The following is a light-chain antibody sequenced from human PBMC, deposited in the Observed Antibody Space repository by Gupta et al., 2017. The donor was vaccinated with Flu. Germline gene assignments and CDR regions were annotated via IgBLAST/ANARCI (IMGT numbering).Light chain of an antibody. CDR1: QSLLHSNGYNY. V-gene: IGKV2-28*01. CDR2: LGS. CDR3: MRALQIRT. Sequence: DIVMTQSPLSLPVTPGEPASISCRSSQSLLHSNGYNYLDWYLQKPGQSPQLLIYLGSNRASGVPDRFSGSGSGTDFTLKISRVEAEDVGVYYCMRALQIRTFGQGTKVEIK. J-gene: IGKJ1*01.